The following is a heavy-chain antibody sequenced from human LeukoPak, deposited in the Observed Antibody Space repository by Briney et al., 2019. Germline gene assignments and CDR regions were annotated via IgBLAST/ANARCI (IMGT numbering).Heavy chain of an antibody. V-gene: IGHV1-2*02. Sequence: ASVKVSCKASGYTFTDYYMHWVRQAPGQGPEWMGWINSNSGATNYAQKFQGRVTMTRDTSKSQFSLKLSSVAAADTAVYYCAREGSSIDYWGQGTLVTVSS. D-gene: IGHD6-6*01. CDR1: GYTFTDYY. CDR3: AREGSSIDY. CDR2: INSNSGAT. J-gene: IGHJ4*02.